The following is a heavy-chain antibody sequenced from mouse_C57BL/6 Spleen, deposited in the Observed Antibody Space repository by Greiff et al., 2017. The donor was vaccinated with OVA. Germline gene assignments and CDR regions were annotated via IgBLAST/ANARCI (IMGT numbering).Heavy chain of an antibody. CDR2: IYPGDGDT. CDR1: GYAFSSYW. CDR3: ARPNDYDWYFDV. J-gene: IGHJ1*03. Sequence: QVQLQQSGAELVKPGASVKISCKASGYAFSSYWMNWVKQRPGKGLEWIGQIYPGDGDTNYNGKFKGKATLTADKSSSTAYMQLSSLTSEDSAVYFWARPNDYDWYFDVWGTGTTVTVSS. D-gene: IGHD2-4*01. V-gene: IGHV1-80*01.